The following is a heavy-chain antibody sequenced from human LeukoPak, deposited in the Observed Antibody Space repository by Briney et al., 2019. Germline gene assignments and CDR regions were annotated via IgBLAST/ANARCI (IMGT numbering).Heavy chain of an antibody. D-gene: IGHD2-15*01. CDR1: GFTVSSNY. V-gene: IGHV3-53*01. J-gene: IGHJ3*02. CDR3: ARDSGGRYPVDASDI. Sequence: GGSLRLSCAASGFTVSSNYMSWVRQAPGKGLEWVSVIYSGGSTYYADSVKGRFTISRDNSKNTLYLQMNSLRAEDTAVYYCARDSGGRYPVDASDIWGQGTMVTVSS. CDR2: IYSGGST.